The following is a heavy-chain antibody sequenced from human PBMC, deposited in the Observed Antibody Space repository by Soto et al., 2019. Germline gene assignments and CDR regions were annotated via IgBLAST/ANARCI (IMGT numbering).Heavy chain of an antibody. D-gene: IGHD4-17*01. J-gene: IGHJ5*02. CDR3: ARDQAGHDYGDYVGWFDP. V-gene: IGHV1-46*03. CDR1: GYTFTSYY. CDR2: INPSGGST. Sequence: GASVKVSCKASGYTFTSYYMHWVRQAPGQGLEWMGIINPSGGSTSYAQKFQGRVTMTRDTSTSTVYMELSSLRSEDTAVYYCARDQAGHDYGDYVGWFDPWGQGTLVTVSS.